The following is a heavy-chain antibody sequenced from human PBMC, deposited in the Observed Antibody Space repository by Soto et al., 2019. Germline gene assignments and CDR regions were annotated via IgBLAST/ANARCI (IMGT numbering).Heavy chain of an antibody. CDR2: IYYSGST. CDR1: GGSISSGGYY. D-gene: IGHD3-9*01. V-gene: IGHV4-31*03. CDR3: ARRPYYDILTGHTYYYYGMDV. J-gene: IGHJ6*02. Sequence: KSSETLSLTCTVSGGSISSGGYYWSWIRQHPGKGLEWIGYIYYSGSTYYNPSLKSRVTISVDTSKNQSSLKLSSVTAAAAAVYYCARRPYYDILTGHTYYYYGMDVWGQGTTVTVSS.